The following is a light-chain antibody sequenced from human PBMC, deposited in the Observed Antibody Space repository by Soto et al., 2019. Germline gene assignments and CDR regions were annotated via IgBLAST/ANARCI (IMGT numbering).Light chain of an antibody. CDR2: KAS. Sequence: DIPMTQSPSTLSASVGDRVTITCRASQSISVWLAWYQQKAGKAPNLLIYKASRLESGVPSRFSGSGSGTDFTLSIGSLQPEDFATYYCQQSYSTPRTFGQGTKVDIK. CDR3: QQSYSTPRT. J-gene: IGKJ1*01. CDR1: QSISVW. V-gene: IGKV1-5*03.